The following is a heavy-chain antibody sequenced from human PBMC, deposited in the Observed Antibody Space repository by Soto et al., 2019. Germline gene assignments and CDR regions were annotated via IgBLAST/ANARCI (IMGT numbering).Heavy chain of an antibody. D-gene: IGHD6-19*01. Sequence: QVQLVESGGGVVQPGRSLRLSCAASGFTFSSYGMHWVRQAPGKGLEWVAVISYDGSNKYYADSVKGRFTISRDNSKNTLYLQMNSLRAEDTAAYYCAKDYSSGWYTEYFQHWGQGTLVTVSS. CDR3: AKDYSSGWYTEYFQH. J-gene: IGHJ1*01. CDR1: GFTFSSYG. V-gene: IGHV3-30*18. CDR2: ISYDGSNK.